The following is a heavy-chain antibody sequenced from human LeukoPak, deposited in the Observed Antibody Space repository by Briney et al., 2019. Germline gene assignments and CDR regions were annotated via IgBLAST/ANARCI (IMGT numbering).Heavy chain of an antibody. D-gene: IGHD1-1*01. CDR1: GFTFSSYW. CDR3: ARERKYDSNFDY. J-gene: IGHJ4*02. Sequence: GGSLRLSCAASGFTFSSYWMHWVRQAPGKGLVWVSRIKTDGSSTSYADSVKGRFTISRDNAENTLYLQMNSLRAEDTAVYYCARERKYDSNFDYWGQGTLVTVSS. V-gene: IGHV3-74*01. CDR2: IKTDGSST.